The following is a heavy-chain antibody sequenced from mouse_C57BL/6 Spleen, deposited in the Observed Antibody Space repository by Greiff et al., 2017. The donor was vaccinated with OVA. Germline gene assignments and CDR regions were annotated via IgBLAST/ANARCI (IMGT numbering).Heavy chain of an antibody. CDR1: GYTFTDHT. D-gene: IGHD2-4*01. CDR2: IYPRDGST. J-gene: IGHJ3*01. Sequence: VKLMESDAELVKPGASVKISCKVSGYTFTDHTIHWMKQRPEQGLEWIGYIYPRDGSTKYNEKFKGKATLTADKSSSTAYMQLNSLTSEDSAVYFCAREDYDYDFWFAYWGQGTLVTVSA. V-gene: IGHV1-78*01. CDR3: AREDYDYDFWFAY.